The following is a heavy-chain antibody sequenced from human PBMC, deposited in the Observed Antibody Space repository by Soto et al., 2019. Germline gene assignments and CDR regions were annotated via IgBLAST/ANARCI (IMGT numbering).Heavy chain of an antibody. CDR3: AKSRGRLLWLRETYYFDK. V-gene: IGHV3-23*01. CDR1: GFSFSSFA. CDR2: VIYSGGTP. Sequence: GGSLRLSCAASGFSFSSFAMSWVRQAPGKGLEWVPAVIYSGGTPYYVDSVKGRFTISRDNSRNTLYLQMEGLRAEDTALYYCAKSRGRLLWLRETYYFDKWGQGTPVTVAS. D-gene: IGHD3-10*01. J-gene: IGHJ4*02.